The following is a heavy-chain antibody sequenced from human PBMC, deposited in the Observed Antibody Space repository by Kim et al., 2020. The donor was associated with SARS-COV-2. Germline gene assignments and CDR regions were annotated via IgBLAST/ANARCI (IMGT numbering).Heavy chain of an antibody. CDR3: ARDRLGEYGMDV. V-gene: IGHV3-33*01. CDR2: K. J-gene: IGHJ6*02. D-gene: IGHD3-16*01. Sequence: KYYAASVEGRFTISRDNSKNTLYLQMNSLRAEDTAVYYCARDRLGEYGMDVWGQGTTVTVSS.